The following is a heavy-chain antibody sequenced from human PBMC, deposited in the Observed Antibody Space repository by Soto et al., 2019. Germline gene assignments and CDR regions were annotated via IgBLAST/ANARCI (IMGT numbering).Heavy chain of an antibody. J-gene: IGHJ3*02. Sequence: QVQLQESGPGLVKPSQTLSLTCTVSGGSISSGGYYWSWIRQHPGKGLEWIGYIYYSGSTYYNPSLKIRVTISVDTSKNQFSLKLSSVTAADTAVYYCARGRSRYGGNGDAFDIWGQGTMVTVSS. CDR1: GGSISSGGYY. CDR2: IYYSGST. D-gene: IGHD2-15*01. V-gene: IGHV4-31*03. CDR3: ARGRSRYGGNGDAFDI.